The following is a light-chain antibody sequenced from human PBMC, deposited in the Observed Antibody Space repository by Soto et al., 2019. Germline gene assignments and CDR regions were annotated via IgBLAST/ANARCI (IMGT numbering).Light chain of an antibody. CDR3: QQYGSSPRT. CDR1: QSVSSSY. J-gene: IGKJ1*01. V-gene: IGKV3-20*01. CDR2: GAS. Sequence: EIVLTQSPGTLSLSPGERATLSCRASQSVSSSYLAWYQQKPGQAPRLLIYGASSRATGIPDRFSGSGSGTDFTLTISRLEPEDFAMYYSQQYGSSPRTFGQGTKV.